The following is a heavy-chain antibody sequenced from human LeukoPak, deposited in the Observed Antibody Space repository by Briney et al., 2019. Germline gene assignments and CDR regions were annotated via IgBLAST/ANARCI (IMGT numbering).Heavy chain of an antibody. CDR2: ISYDGSNK. CDR1: GFTFSSYA. Sequence: GGSLRLSCAASGFTFSSYAMHWVRQAPGKGLEWVAVISYDGSNKYYADSVKGRFTISRDNSKNTLYLQMNSLRAEDTAVYYCARGLYYYDRSGYLYYWGQGTLVTVSS. V-gene: IGHV3-30-3*01. CDR3: ARGLYYYDRSGYLYY. J-gene: IGHJ4*02. D-gene: IGHD3-22*01.